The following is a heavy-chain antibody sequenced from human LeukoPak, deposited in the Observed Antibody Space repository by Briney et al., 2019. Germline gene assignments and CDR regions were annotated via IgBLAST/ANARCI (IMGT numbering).Heavy chain of an antibody. Sequence: WASVKVSCKASGGTFSSYAISWVRQAPGQGLEWMGIINPSGGSTSYAQKFQGRVTMTRDTSTSTVYMELSSLRSEDTAVYYCARAWDRRRNYMDVWGKGTTVTVSS. CDR3: ARAWDRRRNYMDV. D-gene: IGHD1-26*01. CDR2: INPSGGST. J-gene: IGHJ6*03. CDR1: GGTFSSYA. V-gene: IGHV1-46*01.